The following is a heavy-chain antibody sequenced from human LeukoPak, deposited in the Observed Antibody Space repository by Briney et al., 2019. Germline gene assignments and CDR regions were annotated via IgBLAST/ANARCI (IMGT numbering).Heavy chain of an antibody. Sequence: ASVKVSCKASGYTLTSYGISWVRPAPGRGLEWVGWISAYNGNTNYAQKLQGRVTMTTDTSTSTAYMELRSLRSDDTAVYYCARPRGGGSYYDYWGQGTLVTVSS. J-gene: IGHJ4*02. V-gene: IGHV1-18*01. D-gene: IGHD1-26*01. CDR3: ARPRGGGSYYDY. CDR2: ISAYNGNT. CDR1: GYTLTSYG.